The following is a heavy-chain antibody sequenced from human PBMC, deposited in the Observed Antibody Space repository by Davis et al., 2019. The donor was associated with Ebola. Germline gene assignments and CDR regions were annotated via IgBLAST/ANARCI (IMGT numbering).Heavy chain of an antibody. CDR2: ISGSGGST. J-gene: IGHJ4*02. Sequence: GESLKISCAASGFTFSSYAMSWVRQAPGKGLEWVSAISGSGGSTYYADSVKGRFTISRDNSKNTPYLQMNSLRAEDTAVYYCAKGLIVVVVAATPGYWGQGTLVTVSS. CDR3: AKGLIVVVVAATPGY. V-gene: IGHV3-23*01. D-gene: IGHD2-15*01. CDR1: GFTFSSYA.